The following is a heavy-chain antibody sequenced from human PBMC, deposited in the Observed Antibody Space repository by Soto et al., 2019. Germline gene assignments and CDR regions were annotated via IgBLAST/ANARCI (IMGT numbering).Heavy chain of an antibody. CDR1: GSPLTCPLKC. CDR3: AGSIRVRRRIKGLEV. V-gene: IGHV2-70*13. CDR2: SERDDDDK. J-gene: IGHJ6*04. D-gene: IGHD1-1*01. Sequence: PTQTAPLASTYHGSPLTCPLKCVFWVRQPPGKALEWLALSERDDDDKYYSTSLKTRLTISKDTRKNQVVLTMANMDPADTGTYYFAGSIRVRRRIKGLEVWRKGKKVICSS.